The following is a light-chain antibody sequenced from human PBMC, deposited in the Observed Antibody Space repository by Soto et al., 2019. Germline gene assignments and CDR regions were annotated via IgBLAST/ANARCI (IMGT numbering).Light chain of an antibody. V-gene: IGLV2-14*03. CDR3: SSYTSISSLV. Sequence: QSALTQPASVSGSPGQSITISCTGTRSDVGGYDFVSWYQQHPGKAPKLIIYNVSDRPSGVSNRFSGSKSGNTASLTLSGLQAEDEAAYYCSSYTSISSLVFGGGTKLTVL. J-gene: IGLJ2*01. CDR2: NVS. CDR1: RSDVGGYDF.